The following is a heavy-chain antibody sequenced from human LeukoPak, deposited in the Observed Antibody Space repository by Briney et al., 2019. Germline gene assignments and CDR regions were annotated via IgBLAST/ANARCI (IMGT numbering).Heavy chain of an antibody. Sequence: SETLSLTCTGSGGSIRSSNYNWGWIRQPPGKGLEWIGSIHYTGSTYHNPSLKSRVTISVDTSKNKFSLKLSSVTAADTALYYCARTGGSFYFYYYMDVWGKGTTVTVSS. CDR1: GGSIRSSNYN. J-gene: IGHJ6*03. CDR2: IHYTGST. D-gene: IGHD1-26*01. CDR3: ARTGGSFYFYYYMDV. V-gene: IGHV4-39*07.